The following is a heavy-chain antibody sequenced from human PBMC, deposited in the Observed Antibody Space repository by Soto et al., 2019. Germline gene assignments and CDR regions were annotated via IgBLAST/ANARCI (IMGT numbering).Heavy chain of an antibody. CDR1: GGSFSGYY. CDR2: INHSGST. V-gene: IGHV4-34*01. Sequence: PSETLSLTCAVYGGSFSGYYWSWIRQPPGKGLEWIGEINHSGSTNYNPSLKSRVTISVDTSKNQFSLKLSSVTAADTAVYYCARDDYYDSSGYHNWGQGTLVTVSS. CDR3: ARDDYYDSSGYHN. D-gene: IGHD3-22*01. J-gene: IGHJ4*02.